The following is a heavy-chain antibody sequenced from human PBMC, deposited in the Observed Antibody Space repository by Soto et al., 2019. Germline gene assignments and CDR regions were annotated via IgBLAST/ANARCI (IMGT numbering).Heavy chain of an antibody. Sequence: KQSQTLSLTCAISGDSVSSNSAAWNWIRQSPSRGLEWLGRTYYRSKWYNDYAVSVKSRITINPDTSKNQFSLQLNSVTPEDTAVYYCASTPGVSQLVDAFDIWGQGTMVTVSS. CDR3: ASTPGVSQLVDAFDI. CDR2: TYYRSKWYN. J-gene: IGHJ3*02. V-gene: IGHV6-1*01. D-gene: IGHD6-6*01. CDR1: GDSVSSNSAA.